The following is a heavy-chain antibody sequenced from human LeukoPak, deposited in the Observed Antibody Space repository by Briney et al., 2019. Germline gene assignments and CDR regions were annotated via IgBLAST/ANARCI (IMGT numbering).Heavy chain of an antibody. CDR1: GFTFSSYA. V-gene: IGHV3-53*01. D-gene: IGHD1-26*01. J-gene: IGHJ4*02. Sequence: GGSLRLSCAASGFTFSSYAMIWVRQAPGKGLEWVSLIYRDSNTYYADSVKGRFIISRDNSKNTLYLQMNSLRAEDTAVYYCARGGSFLWEYYFDYWGQGTLVTVSS. CDR2: IYRDSNT. CDR3: ARGGSFLWEYYFDY.